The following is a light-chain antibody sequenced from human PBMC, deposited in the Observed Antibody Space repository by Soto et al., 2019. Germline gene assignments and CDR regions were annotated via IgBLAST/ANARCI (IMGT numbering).Light chain of an antibody. Sequence: DIQMTQSPSTLSASVGDRVTITCRASQSISSWLAWYQQKPGKAPKLLIYKASSLESGVPSRFSGSGSGTEFTLTISSLQPDDFATYYRQQYNSYPGYTFGQGTKLEIK. V-gene: IGKV1-5*03. CDR1: QSISSW. CDR2: KAS. CDR3: QQYNSYPGYT. J-gene: IGKJ2*01.